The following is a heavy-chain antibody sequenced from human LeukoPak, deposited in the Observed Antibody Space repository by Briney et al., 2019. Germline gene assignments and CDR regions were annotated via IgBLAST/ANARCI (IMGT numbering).Heavy chain of an antibody. V-gene: IGHV3-48*03. CDR3: ASGQDYSFDY. D-gene: IGHD3-10*01. J-gene: IGHJ4*02. CDR2: ISSSGSTI. Sequence: PGGSLRLSCAASGFTFSSYGMNWVRQAPGKGLEWVSYISSSGSTIYYAGSVKGRFTVSRDNAKNSLYLQMNSLRAEDTAVYYCASGQDYSFDYWGQGTLVTVSS. CDR1: GFTFSSYG.